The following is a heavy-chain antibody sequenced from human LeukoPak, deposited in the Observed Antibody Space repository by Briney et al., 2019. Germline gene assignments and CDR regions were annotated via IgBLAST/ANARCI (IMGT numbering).Heavy chain of an antibody. V-gene: IGHV4-34*01. J-gene: IGHJ4*02. Sequence: PSETLSLTCAVYGGSFSGYYWSWIRQPPGKGLEWIGEINHRGSTNYNPSLKSRVTISVDTSKKQFSLKLRTATAADTAVYYCARIEAVTRGYNHAYYFDYWGQGTLVTVSS. CDR3: ARIEAVTRGYNHAYYFDY. D-gene: IGHD5-18*01. CDR2: INHRGST. CDR1: GGSFSGYY.